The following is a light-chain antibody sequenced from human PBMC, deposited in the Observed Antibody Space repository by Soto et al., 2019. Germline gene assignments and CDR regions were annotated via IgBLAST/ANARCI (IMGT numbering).Light chain of an antibody. CDR2: EVT. V-gene: IGLV2-8*01. CDR3: SSYGGSNNFV. CDR1: SSDVGGYNF. Sequence: QSVLTQPPSASGSPGQSVTISCTETSSDVGGYNFVSWYQHFPGKAPKLIIYEVTKRPSGVPDRFSGSKSGNTASLTVSGLQTDDEADYYCSSYGGSNNFVFGTGTKLTVL. J-gene: IGLJ1*01.